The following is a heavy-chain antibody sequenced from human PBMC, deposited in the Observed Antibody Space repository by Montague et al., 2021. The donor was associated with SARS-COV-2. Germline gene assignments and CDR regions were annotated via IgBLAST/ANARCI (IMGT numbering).Heavy chain of an antibody. J-gene: IGHJ4*02. D-gene: IGHD2-15*01. CDR2: IFYTGST. CDR3: ARAENICCIANCVNYFDL. V-gene: IGHV4-59*01. CDR1: GGSTSNYY. Sequence: SETLSLTCSVSGGSTSNYYWTWIRQSPGKGLQWIGYIFYTGSTKFSPSLKSRVSMSLDTSKNHFSLRLSAVTAADTARYYCARAENICCIANCVNYFDLWGLGALVTVSS.